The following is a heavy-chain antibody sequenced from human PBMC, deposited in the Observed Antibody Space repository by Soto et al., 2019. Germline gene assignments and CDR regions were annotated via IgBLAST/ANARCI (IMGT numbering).Heavy chain of an antibody. V-gene: IGHV3-30-3*01. Sequence: GGFLRLSCAASGFTFSSYAMHWVRQAPGKGLEWVAVISYDGSNKYYADSVKGRFTISRDNSKNTLYLQMNSLRAEDTAVYYCARDVGGWELQAPYYYGMDVWGQGTTVTVSS. D-gene: IGHD1-26*01. CDR3: ARDVGGWELQAPYYYGMDV. CDR1: GFTFSSYA. CDR2: ISYDGSNK. J-gene: IGHJ6*02.